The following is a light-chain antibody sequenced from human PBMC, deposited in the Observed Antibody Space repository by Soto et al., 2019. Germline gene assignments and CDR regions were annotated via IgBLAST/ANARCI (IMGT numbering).Light chain of an antibody. Sequence: EIVLTQSPGTLSLSPGEGATLSCRASQSVSSSFLAWYQQKPGQAPRLLIYGASRRATGIPDRFRGSASGTDFTLTISRLEPEDFALYYCQQYGSSPWTFGQGTKVEIK. CDR2: GAS. J-gene: IGKJ1*01. CDR3: QQYGSSPWT. V-gene: IGKV3-20*01. CDR1: QSVSSSF.